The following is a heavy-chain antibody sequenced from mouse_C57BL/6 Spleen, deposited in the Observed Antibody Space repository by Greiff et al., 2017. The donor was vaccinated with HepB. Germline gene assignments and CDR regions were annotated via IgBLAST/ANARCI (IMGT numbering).Heavy chain of an antibody. D-gene: IGHD2-1*01. CDR3: AKGNGNSHWYFDV. Sequence: VQLQESGPGLVQPSQSLSITCTVTGFSLTSYGVHWVRQSPGKGLEWLGVIWRGGSTDYNAAFMSRLSITKDNSKSQVFFKMNSLQADDTARYYCAKGNGNSHWYFDVWGTGTTVTVSS. CDR2: IWRGGST. V-gene: IGHV2-5*01. CDR1: GFSLTSYG. J-gene: IGHJ1*03.